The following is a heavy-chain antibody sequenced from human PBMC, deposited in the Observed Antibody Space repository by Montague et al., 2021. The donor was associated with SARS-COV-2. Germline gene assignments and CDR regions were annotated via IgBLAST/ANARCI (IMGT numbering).Heavy chain of an antibody. CDR1: GGPITSYY. D-gene: IGHD2-21*01. CDR2: IYHSGST. V-gene: IGHV4-59*01. Sequence: SETLSLTCAVSGGPITSYYWNWIRQPPGKGLEYIGYIYHSGSTTYNPSLKSRVTISVDTSKNQFSLKLRSVTAADTAVYYCARGLEYCGSWKLHFDTWGQGTLVTVSS. J-gene: IGHJ5*02. CDR3: ARGLEYCGSWKLHFDT.